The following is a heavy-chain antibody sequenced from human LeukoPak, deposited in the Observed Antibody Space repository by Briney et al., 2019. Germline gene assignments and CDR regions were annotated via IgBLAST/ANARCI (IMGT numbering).Heavy chain of an antibody. J-gene: IGHJ5*02. CDR3: ARDSPVTAGPFDP. D-gene: IGHD4-11*01. CDR2: IWFDGSNE. Sequence: GGSLRLSCVASGIXFSSFGIHWVRQAPGKGLEWVAFIWFDGSNEYYTDSVKGRFTISRDNSKKTLYLQMNSLRAEDTAVYYCARDSPVTAGPFDPWGQGTLVTVSS. V-gene: IGHV3-33*01. CDR1: GIXFSSFG.